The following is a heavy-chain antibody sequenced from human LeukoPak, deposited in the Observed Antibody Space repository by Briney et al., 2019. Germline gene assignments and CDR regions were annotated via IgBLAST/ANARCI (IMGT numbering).Heavy chain of an antibody. CDR2: ISYDGSNK. Sequence: GRSLRLSCAASGFTFSSYGMHWVRQAPGKGLEWVAVISYDGSNKYYADSVKGRFTISRDNSKNTVYLQMNSLRAEDTAVYFCAKDYDFWSGYQFKFWGQGALVTVSS. J-gene: IGHJ4*02. D-gene: IGHD3-3*01. CDR3: AKDYDFWSGYQFKF. V-gene: IGHV3-30*18. CDR1: GFTFSSYG.